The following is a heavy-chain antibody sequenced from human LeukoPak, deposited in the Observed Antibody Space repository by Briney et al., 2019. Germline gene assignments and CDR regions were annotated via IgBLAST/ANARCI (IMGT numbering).Heavy chain of an antibody. CDR3: VRDRDFYVFDL. J-gene: IGHJ4*02. CDR2: IMKDGGDK. CDR1: GFTFTNYW. V-gene: IGHV3-7*01. D-gene: IGHD3-10*02. Sequence: GGSLRLSCAASGFTFTNYWMTWVRQAPGKGLEWVANIMKDGGDKQYVDSVSGRFTISRDNGKNSVDLQMNGLRAEDTAVYYCVRDRDFYVFDLWGQGTLVTVSS.